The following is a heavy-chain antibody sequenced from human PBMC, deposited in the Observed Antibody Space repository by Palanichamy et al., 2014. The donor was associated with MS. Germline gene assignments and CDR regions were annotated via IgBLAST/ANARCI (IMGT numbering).Heavy chain of an antibody. J-gene: IGHJ6*02. Sequence: QVQLVQSGAEVRKPGASVKVSCKASSYTFTNYGISWVRQAPGQGLEWMGWISGFNGNTSYAQKVQDRVTLTIDTSTNTVYMELRSLRSDDTAVYYCARDWGSSDWYWADYNYYGLDVWGQGTTVTVSS. D-gene: IGHD6-19*01. CDR3: ARDWGSSDWYWADYNYYGLDV. CDR2: ISGFNGNT. CDR1: SYTFTNYG. V-gene: IGHV1-18*01.